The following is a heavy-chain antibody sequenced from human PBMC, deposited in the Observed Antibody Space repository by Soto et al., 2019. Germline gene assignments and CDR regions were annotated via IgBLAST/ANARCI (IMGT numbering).Heavy chain of an antibody. Sequence: GGSLRLSCAASGFTFSSYSMNWVRQAPGKGLEWVSYISSSSSTIYYADSVKGRFTISRDNAKNSLYLQMNSLRDEDTAVYYCARDSGPIYGDYDYFDYWGQGTLVTVSS. V-gene: IGHV3-48*02. D-gene: IGHD4-17*01. J-gene: IGHJ4*02. CDR2: ISSSSSTI. CDR3: ARDSGPIYGDYDYFDY. CDR1: GFTFSSYS.